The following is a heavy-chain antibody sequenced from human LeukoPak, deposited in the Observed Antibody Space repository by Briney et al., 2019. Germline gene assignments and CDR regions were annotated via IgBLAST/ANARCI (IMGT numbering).Heavy chain of an antibody. CDR3: VRGMHDYGDANYYFDQ. J-gene: IGHJ4*02. V-gene: IGHV3-49*04. CDR1: GFTFSPYS. D-gene: IGHD4-17*01. Sequence: GGSLRLSCAASGFTFSPYSMNWVRQAPGKGLEWICLIRKKAYGETKEYGASVRGRFTISRDDANGIAYLQMSSLKTEDTALYYCVRGMHDYGDANYYFDQWGQGTQVTVSA. CDR2: IRKKAYGETK.